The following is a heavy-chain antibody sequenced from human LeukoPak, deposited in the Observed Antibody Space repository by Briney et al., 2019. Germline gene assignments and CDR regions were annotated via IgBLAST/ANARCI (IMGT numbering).Heavy chain of an antibody. V-gene: IGHV3-33*01. CDR1: GFTFSSFG. CDR2: IWYDGSDK. J-gene: IGHJ3*02. CDR3: ARAGDAFDI. Sequence: GGSLRLSCAASGFTFSSFGMHWVRQAPGKGLEWVAVIWYDGSDKYYTDSVKGRFTVSRDNSKNTLYLQMNSLRAEDTATYYCARAGDAFDIWGQGTMVTVSP.